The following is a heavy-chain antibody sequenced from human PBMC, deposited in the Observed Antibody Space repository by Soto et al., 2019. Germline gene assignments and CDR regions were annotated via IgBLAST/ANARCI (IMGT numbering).Heavy chain of an antibody. J-gene: IGHJ6*02. CDR2: LSWNGVTI. D-gene: IGHD3-22*01. CDR3: AASSASDASDYSAFPYGMDV. V-gene: IGHV3-9*01. Sequence: EVQLVESGGDLVQPGRSLRLSCAASGFTFDDYAVHWVRQVPGKGLQWVSGLSWNGVTIGYAASVKGRFTISRDNAKKRLCHEMSGLGTDYTACRYCAASSASDASDYSAFPYGMDVWGRGTTVTVS. CDR1: GFTFDDYA.